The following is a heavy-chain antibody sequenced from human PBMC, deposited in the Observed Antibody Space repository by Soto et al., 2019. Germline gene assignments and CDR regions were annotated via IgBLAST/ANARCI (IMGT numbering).Heavy chain of an antibody. V-gene: IGHV4-59*08. Sequence: SETLSLTCTVSGGSISSYYWSWIRQPPGKGLEWIGYIYYSGSTNHNPSLKSRVTISVDTSKNQFSLKLSSVTAADTAVYYCARRYGDSFAFWGQGTLVTVSS. CDR3: ARRYGDSFAF. CDR1: GGSISSYY. CDR2: IYYSGST. J-gene: IGHJ4*02. D-gene: IGHD4-17*01.